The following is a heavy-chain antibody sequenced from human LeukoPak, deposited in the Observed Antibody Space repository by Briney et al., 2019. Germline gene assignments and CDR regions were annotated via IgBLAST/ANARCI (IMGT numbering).Heavy chain of an antibody. CDR3: AREAGRDQGPYYGMDV. J-gene: IGHJ6*02. CDR1: GFTFSSYA. V-gene: IGHV3-30*04. D-gene: IGHD3-10*01. Sequence: GGSLRLSCAASGFTFSSYAMHWVRQAPGKGLEWVAVISYDGSNKYYADSVKGRFTISRDNSKNTLYLQMTSLRAEDTAVYYCAREAGRDQGPYYGMDVWGQGTTVTVSS. CDR2: ISYDGSNK.